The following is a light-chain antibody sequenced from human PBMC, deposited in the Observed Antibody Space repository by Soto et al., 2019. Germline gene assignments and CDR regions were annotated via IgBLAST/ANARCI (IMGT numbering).Light chain of an antibody. CDR2: STS. V-gene: IGKV1-39*01. Sequence: DIQMTQSPSSVSASVGDRVTITCRLSQSVSTFLNWYQQKPGKAPHLLISSTSTLQSGVPLRFSGSGSGTEFTLTISSLQPEDFATYYCQQSYSTPWTFGQGTKVDI. CDR3: QQSYSTPWT. J-gene: IGKJ1*01. CDR1: QSVSTF.